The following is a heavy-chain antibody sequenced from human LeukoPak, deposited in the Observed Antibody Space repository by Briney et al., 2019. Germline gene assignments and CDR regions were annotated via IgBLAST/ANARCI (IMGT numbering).Heavy chain of an antibody. CDR1: GFTFNFFA. D-gene: IGHD6-13*01. V-gene: IGHV3-23*01. CDR2: ISGSGGST. J-gene: IGHJ6*03. Sequence: GGSLRLSCAASGFTFNFFAMNWVRQAPGKGLEWVSAISGSGGSTNYADSVKGRFTISRDSSKNTLYLQMNSLRAEDTAVYYCAKGPAAGLYYYYMDVWGKGTTVTVSS. CDR3: AKGPAAGLYYYYMDV.